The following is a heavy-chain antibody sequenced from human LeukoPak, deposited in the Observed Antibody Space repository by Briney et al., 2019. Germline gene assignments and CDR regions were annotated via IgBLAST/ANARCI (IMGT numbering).Heavy chain of an antibody. CDR2: IWNDGSNE. CDR3: AKDAQRGFDY. Sequence: GGSLRLSCAASGFTFSHYGMHWVRQAPGKGLEWVAVIWNDGSNEYYADSVKGRFTISRDNFKNTVSLQKNSLRAEGTAVYYCAKDAQRGFDYWGQGTLVTVSS. V-gene: IGHV3-33*06. CDR1: GFTFSHYG. J-gene: IGHJ4*02.